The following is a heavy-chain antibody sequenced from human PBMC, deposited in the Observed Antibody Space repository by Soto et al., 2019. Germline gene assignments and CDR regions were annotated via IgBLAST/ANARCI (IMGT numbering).Heavy chain of an antibody. CDR2: ISGSGGST. J-gene: IGHJ3*02. D-gene: IGHD3-10*01. CDR3: AKDQGVSTMVRGVINDAFDI. V-gene: IGHV3-23*01. Sequence: QPGGSLRISCAASGFTFSSYAMSWVRQAPGKGLEWVSAISGSGGSTYYADSVKGRFTISRDNSKNTLYLQMNSLRAEDTAVYYCAKDQGVSTMVRGVINDAFDIWGQGTMVTVSS. CDR1: GFTFSSYA.